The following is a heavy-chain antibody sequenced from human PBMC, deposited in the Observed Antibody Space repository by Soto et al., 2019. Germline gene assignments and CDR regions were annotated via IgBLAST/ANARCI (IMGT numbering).Heavy chain of an antibody. Sequence: EVQLVESGGGLVQSGGSLRLSCEASGFMFSAYWMSWVRQDPGKKLEWVATISGGATDKFYVDSVKVRFTISRNDAKKSLYLEMDSLRDEDTAVYYCVREHWHRFDPWGQGTLVTVSS. CDR2: ISGGATDK. V-gene: IGHV3-7*01. CDR3: VREHWHRFDP. CDR1: GFMFSAYW. J-gene: IGHJ5*02.